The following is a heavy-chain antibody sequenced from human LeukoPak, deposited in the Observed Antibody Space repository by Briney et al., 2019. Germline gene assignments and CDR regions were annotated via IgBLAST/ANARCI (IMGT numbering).Heavy chain of an antibody. D-gene: IGHD2-2*01. Sequence: SQTLSLTCAISGDSVSSNSVTWNWIRQSPSRGLGWLGRTYYRSTWYNDYAVSVRGRITVDPDTSKNQFSLHLNSVTPEDTAVYYCARRLTQYDCFDPWGQGILVTVSS. CDR3: ARRLTQYDCFDP. V-gene: IGHV6-1*01. J-gene: IGHJ5*02. CDR2: TYYRSTWYN. CDR1: GDSVSSNSVT.